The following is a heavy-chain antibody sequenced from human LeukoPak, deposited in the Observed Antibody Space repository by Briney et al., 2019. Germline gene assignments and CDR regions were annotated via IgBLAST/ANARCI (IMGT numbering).Heavy chain of an antibody. CDR2: IYHSGST. Sequence: SETLSLTCTVSGGSISSGGYYWSWIRQPPGKGLEWIGYIYHSGSTYYNPSLKSRVTISVDRSKNQFSLKLSSVTAADTGMYYCARSKLAYCGGDCYFDYWGQGTLVTVSS. V-gene: IGHV4-30-2*01. CDR3: ARSKLAYCGGDCYFDY. J-gene: IGHJ4*02. D-gene: IGHD2-21*02. CDR1: GGSISSGGYY.